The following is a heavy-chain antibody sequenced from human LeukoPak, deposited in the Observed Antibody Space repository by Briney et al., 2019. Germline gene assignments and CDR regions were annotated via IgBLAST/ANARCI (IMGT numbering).Heavy chain of an antibody. D-gene: IGHD6-13*01. CDR2: INAGNGNT. Sequence: ASVNVSCKASGYTFTSYAMHWVRQAPGQRLEWMGWINAGNGNTKYSQKFQGRVTITRDTSASTAYMELSSLRSEDTAVYYCARVEDAFPGTPHRGDGMDVWGQGTTVTVSS. CDR1: GYTFTSYA. V-gene: IGHV1-3*01. J-gene: IGHJ6*02. CDR3: ARVEDAFPGTPHRGDGMDV.